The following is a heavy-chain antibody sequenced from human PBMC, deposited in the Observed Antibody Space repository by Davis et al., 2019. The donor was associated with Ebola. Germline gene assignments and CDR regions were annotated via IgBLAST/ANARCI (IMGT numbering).Heavy chain of an antibody. D-gene: IGHD3-10*01. CDR3: ARDMVTYYYGSGSYYGY. CDR1: GFTVSSNY. Sequence: GESLKISCAASGFTVSSNYMSWVRQAPGKGLEWVSVIYSGGSTYYADSVKGRFTISRDNSKNTLYLQMNSLRAEDTAVYYCARDMVTYYYGSGSYYGYWGQGTLVTVSS. CDR2: IYSGGST. J-gene: IGHJ4*02. V-gene: IGHV3-66*01.